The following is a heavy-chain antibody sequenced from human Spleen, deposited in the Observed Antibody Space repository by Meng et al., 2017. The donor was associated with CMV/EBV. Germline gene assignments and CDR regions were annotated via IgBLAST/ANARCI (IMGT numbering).Heavy chain of an antibody. J-gene: IGHJ4*02. D-gene: IGHD3-22*01. CDR1: GGTFSSYA. Sequence: SVKVSCKASGGTFSSYAISWVRQAPGQGLEWMGGIIPIFGTANYAQKLQGRVTLTTDTSTNTVYMELRSLRSDDTAVYYCARDSPLGYYYDSSGSSAIDYWGQGTLVTVSS. V-gene: IGHV1-69*05. CDR2: IIPIFGTA. CDR3: ARDSPLGYYYDSSGSSAIDY.